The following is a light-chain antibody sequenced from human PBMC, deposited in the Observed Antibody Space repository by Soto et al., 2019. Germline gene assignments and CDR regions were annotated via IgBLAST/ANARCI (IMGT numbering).Light chain of an antibody. CDR1: QSISSW. J-gene: IGKJ1*01. Sequence: DIQMTQSPSTLSASVGDRVTITCRASQSISSWLAWYQQKPGKAPKLLIYDASSLVSGVPSRFSGSGSGTEFPLTISSLQPDDFATYFCQRYNSYTGTFGQGTKVEIK. CDR2: DAS. V-gene: IGKV1-5*01. CDR3: QRYNSYTGT.